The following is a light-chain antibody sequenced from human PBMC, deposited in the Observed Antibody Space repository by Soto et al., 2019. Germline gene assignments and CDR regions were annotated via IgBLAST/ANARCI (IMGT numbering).Light chain of an antibody. Sequence: GDRVTITCRASQSISSWLAWYQQKPGKAPKLLIYDASSLESGVPSRFRGSGSGTEFTLPISRLQPDDFETYYCQQYNSYSWTFGQGTKVDIK. CDR1: QSISSW. J-gene: IGKJ1*01. CDR3: QQYNSYSWT. CDR2: DAS. V-gene: IGKV1-5*01.